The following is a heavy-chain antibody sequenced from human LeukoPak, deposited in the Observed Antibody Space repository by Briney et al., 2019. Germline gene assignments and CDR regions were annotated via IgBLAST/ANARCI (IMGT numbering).Heavy chain of an antibody. CDR3: ATAPYYYDSSGYQQGWFDP. CDR1: GGSFSGYY. CDR2: INHSGST. D-gene: IGHD3-22*01. J-gene: IGHJ5*02. Sequence: PSKTLSLTCAVYGGSFSGYYWSWIRQPPGKGLEWIGEINHSGSTNYNPSLKSRVTISVDTSKNQFSLKLSSVTAADTAVYYCATAPYYYDSSGYQQGWFDPWGQGTLVTVSS. V-gene: IGHV4-34*01.